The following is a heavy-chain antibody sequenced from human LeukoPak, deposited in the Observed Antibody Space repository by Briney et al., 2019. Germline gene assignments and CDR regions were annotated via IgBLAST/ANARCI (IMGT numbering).Heavy chain of an antibody. D-gene: IGHD3-10*01. CDR3: ARALWFGETFPAY. V-gene: IGHV3-21*01. J-gene: IGHJ4*02. CDR2: ISSSSSYI. Sequence: PGGSLRLSCAASGFTFSSYEMNWVRQAPGKGLEWVSSISSSSSYIYYADSVKGRFTISRDNAKNSLYLQMNSLRAEDTAVYYCARALWFGETFPAYWGQGTLVTVSS. CDR1: GFTFSSYE.